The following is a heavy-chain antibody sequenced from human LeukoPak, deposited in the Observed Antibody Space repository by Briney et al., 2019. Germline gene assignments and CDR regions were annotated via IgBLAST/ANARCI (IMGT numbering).Heavy chain of an antibody. CDR2: MNPKSGKT. Sequence: ASVKVSCKASGDTFTNYEINWVRQAPGQGLEWMGWMNPKSGKTGYGQKFQGRVTMTRNTSITTAYMELSSLRPEDTAVYFCARVHDYGDYDPDYWGQGTPVTVSS. V-gene: IGHV1-8*01. D-gene: IGHD4-17*01. CDR1: GDTFTNYE. J-gene: IGHJ4*02. CDR3: ARVHDYGDYDPDY.